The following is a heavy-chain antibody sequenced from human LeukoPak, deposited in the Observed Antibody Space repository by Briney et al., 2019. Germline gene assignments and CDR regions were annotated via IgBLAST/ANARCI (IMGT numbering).Heavy chain of an antibody. J-gene: IGHJ3*02. CDR1: GFTFSSYW. V-gene: IGHV3-7*01. CDR3: ASPYYDFWSGYYRRAFDI. Sequence: PGGSLRLSCAASGFTFSSYWMSWVRQAPGKGLEWVANIKQDGSEKYYVDSVKGRFTISRDNAKNSLYLQMNSLRAEDTAVYYCASPYYDFWSGYYRRAFDIWGQGTMVTVSS. D-gene: IGHD3-3*01. CDR2: IKQDGSEK.